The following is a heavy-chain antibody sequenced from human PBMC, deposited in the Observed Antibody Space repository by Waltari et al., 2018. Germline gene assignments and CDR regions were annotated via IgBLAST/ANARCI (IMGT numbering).Heavy chain of an antibody. V-gene: IGHV4-39*01. CDR3: ARRGDGYNFGADY. D-gene: IGHD5-12*01. CDR2: IYYSGST. Sequence: QLQLQESSPGLVKPSETLSLTCTVSGGSISSSSYYWGWIRQPPGKGLEWIGSIYYSGSTYYNPSLKSRVTISVDTSKNQFSRKLSSVTAADTAVYYCARRGDGYNFGADYWGQGTLVTVSS. J-gene: IGHJ4*02. CDR1: GGSISSSSYY.